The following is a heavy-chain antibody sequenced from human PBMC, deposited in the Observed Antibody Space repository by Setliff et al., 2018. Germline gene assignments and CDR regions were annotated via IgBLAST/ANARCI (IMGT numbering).Heavy chain of an antibody. V-gene: IGHV1-2*02. J-gene: IGHJ5*02. CDR2: INVNSGDT. CDR1: GYTFTGYY. CDR3: ARGRIHDSSDYIGNWFDP. Sequence: GASVKVSCKVSGYTFTGYYIHWVRQAPGEGLEWMGCINVNSGDTNYAQKFQGRVIVTRDTSSSTAYMELRSLRPDDTAVYFCARGRIHDSSDYIGNWFDPCGQGTLVTVSS. D-gene: IGHD3-22*01.